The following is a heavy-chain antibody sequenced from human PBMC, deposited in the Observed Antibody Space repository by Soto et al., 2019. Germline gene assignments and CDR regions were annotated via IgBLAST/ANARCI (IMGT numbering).Heavy chain of an antibody. V-gene: IGHV1-3*05. D-gene: IGHD3-10*01. J-gene: IGHJ4*02. CDR2: INAGNGNT. CDR1: GYTFSSYA. Sequence: QVQLVQSGAEEKKPGASVKVSCKASGYTFSSYAMHWVRQAPGQRLEWMGWINAGNGNTKYSQKFQGRVTITRDTSASTGYMELSSLRSEDTAVYYCARGGPPIDYWGQGTLVTVSS. CDR3: ARGGPPIDY.